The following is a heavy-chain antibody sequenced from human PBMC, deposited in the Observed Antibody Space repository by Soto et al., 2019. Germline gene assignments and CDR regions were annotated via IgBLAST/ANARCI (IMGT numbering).Heavy chain of an antibody. J-gene: IGHJ4*02. CDR3: ARQNGSGWEGLFDH. D-gene: IGHD6-19*01. Sequence: GGSLRLSCTVPGFTFSSYEVNWVRQAPGKGLEWVSYTSSSDSTIYYADSVKGRFTISRDNAKNSLFLQMNSLRAEDTAAYYCARQNGSGWEGLFDHWGQGTLVTVSS. CDR1: GFTFSSYE. V-gene: IGHV3-48*03. CDR2: TSSSDSTI.